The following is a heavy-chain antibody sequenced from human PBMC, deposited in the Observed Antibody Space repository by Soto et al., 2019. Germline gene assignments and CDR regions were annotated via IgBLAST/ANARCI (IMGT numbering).Heavy chain of an antibody. CDR3: ARPGSGWYVEPGY. J-gene: IGHJ4*02. V-gene: IGHV3-21*01. D-gene: IGHD6-19*01. CDR2: ISSSSSYI. CDR1: GFTFSSYS. Sequence: GGSLRLSCAASGFTFSSYSMNWVRQAPGKGLEWASSISSSSSYIYYADSVKGRFTISRDNAKNSLYLQMNSLRAEDTAVYYCARPGSGWYVEPGYWGQGTLVTVSS.